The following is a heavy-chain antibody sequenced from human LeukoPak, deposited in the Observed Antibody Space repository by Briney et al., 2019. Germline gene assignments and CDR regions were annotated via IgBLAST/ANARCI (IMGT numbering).Heavy chain of an antibody. CDR3: AREGNSGYDVIDY. D-gene: IGHD5-12*01. CDR1: GGSISSYY. V-gene: IGHV4-59*01. CDR2: IFYSGST. J-gene: IGHJ4*02. Sequence: SETLSLTCTVSGGSISSYYWNWIRQPPGEGLEWIGYIFYSGSTNYNPSLRSRVTISVDTSKNQFSLKLSSVTAADTAVYYCAREGNSGYDVIDYWGQGTLVTVSS.